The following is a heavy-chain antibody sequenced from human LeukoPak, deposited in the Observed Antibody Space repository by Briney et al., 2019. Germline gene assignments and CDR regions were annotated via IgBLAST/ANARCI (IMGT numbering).Heavy chain of an antibody. Sequence: GRSLRLSCAASGFTFSSYGMHWVRQAPGRGLEWVAVIWYDGSNKYYADSVKGRFTISRDNSKNTLYLQMNSLRAEDTAVYYCARANHYGDYYFDYWGQGTLGTVSS. CDR2: IWYDGSNK. J-gene: IGHJ4*02. D-gene: IGHD2-21*02. CDR3: ARANHYGDYYFDY. CDR1: GFTFSSYG. V-gene: IGHV3-33*01.